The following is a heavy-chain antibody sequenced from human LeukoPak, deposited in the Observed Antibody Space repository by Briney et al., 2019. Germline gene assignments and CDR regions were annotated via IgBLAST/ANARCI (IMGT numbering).Heavy chain of an antibody. Sequence: ASVKVSCKVSGYTLTELSMHWVRQAPGKGLEWMGGFDPEDGETIYAQKFQGRVTMTEDTSTDTAYMELSSLRSEDTAVYYCATGYSGSYSYGYWGQGTLVTASS. D-gene: IGHD1-26*01. J-gene: IGHJ4*02. CDR3: ATGYSGSYSYGY. CDR1: GYTLTELS. V-gene: IGHV1-24*01. CDR2: FDPEDGET.